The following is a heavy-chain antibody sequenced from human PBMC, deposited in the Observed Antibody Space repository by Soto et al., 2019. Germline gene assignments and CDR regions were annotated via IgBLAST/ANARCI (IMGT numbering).Heavy chain of an antibody. CDR3: TKDMGPSPRPPDSLDI. CDR2: ISHDGKKE. D-gene: IGHD3-10*01. CDR1: GFTFRRYG. Sequence: QLAESGGNVVQPGKSLRLSCVASGFTFRRYGMHWVRQAPGKGLEWVATISHDGKKEYYADSVKGRFPVSRENSRYTIYLEVNSVKTDDTAVYYCTKDMGPSPRPPDSLDIWGQGTVVTVSS. V-gene: IGHV3-30*18. J-gene: IGHJ3*02.